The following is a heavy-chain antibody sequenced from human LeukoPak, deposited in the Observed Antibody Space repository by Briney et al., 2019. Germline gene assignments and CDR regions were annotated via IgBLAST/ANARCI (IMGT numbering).Heavy chain of an antibody. CDR3: ARVGRMVRGVFDY. D-gene: IGHD3-10*01. Sequence: ASVKVSCKASGYTFTGYYMHWVRQAPGQGLEWMGWINPNSGGTNYAQKFQGWVTMTRDTSISTAYMELSRLRSDDTVVYYCARVGRMVRGVFDYWGQGTLVTVSS. CDR1: GYTFTGYY. V-gene: IGHV1-2*04. CDR2: INPNSGGT. J-gene: IGHJ4*02.